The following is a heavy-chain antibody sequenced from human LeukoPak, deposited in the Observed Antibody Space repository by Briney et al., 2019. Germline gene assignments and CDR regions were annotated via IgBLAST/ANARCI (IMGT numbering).Heavy chain of an antibody. CDR2: IIPIFGTA. Sequence: ASVKVSCKASGGTFSSYAISWVRQAPGQGLECRGGIIPIFGTANYAQKFQGRVTITADKSTSTAYMELRSLRSEDTAVYYCARSQKPTKWVVISPPYYYYYMDVWGKGTTVTVSS. CDR3: ARSQKPTKWVVISPPYYYYYMDV. CDR1: GGTFSSYA. V-gene: IGHV1-69*06. J-gene: IGHJ6*03. D-gene: IGHD3-22*01.